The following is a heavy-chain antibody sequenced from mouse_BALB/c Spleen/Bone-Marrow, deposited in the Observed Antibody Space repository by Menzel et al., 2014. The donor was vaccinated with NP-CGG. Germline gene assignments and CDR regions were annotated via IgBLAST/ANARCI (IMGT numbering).Heavy chain of an antibody. D-gene: IGHD1-1*01. J-gene: IGHJ4*01. Sequence: VQLQQSRAELVKPGASVKLSCTASGFNIKDTYMHWVKQRPEQGLEWIGRIDPANGNTKYDPKFQGKATITADTSSNTAYLHLSSLTSEDTAVYYCARYRYYGSSYAMDYWGQGTSVTVSS. CDR2: IDPANGNT. CDR1: GFNIKDTY. V-gene: IGHV14-3*02. CDR3: ARYRYYGSSYAMDY.